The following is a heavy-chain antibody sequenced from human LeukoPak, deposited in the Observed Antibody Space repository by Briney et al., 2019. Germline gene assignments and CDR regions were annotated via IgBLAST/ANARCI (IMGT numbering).Heavy chain of an antibody. Sequence: GGSLRLSCAASGFTVSSNCMSWVRQAPGKGLEWVSVIYSGGSTYYAYSVKGRFTISRDNSKNTLYLQMNSLRAEDTAVYYCAKDARLYCSGGSCYGMDVWGQGTTVTVSS. CDR1: GFTVSSNC. CDR2: IYSGGST. CDR3: AKDARLYCSGGSCYGMDV. D-gene: IGHD2-15*01. V-gene: IGHV3-53*01. J-gene: IGHJ6*02.